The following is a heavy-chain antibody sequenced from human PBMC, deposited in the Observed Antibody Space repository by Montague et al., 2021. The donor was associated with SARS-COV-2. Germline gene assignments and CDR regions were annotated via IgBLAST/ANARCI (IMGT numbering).Heavy chain of an antibody. V-gene: IGHV3-23*01. CDR1: GFTFSNFA. CDR2: ISGSGGST. J-gene: IGHJ4*02. CDR3: ANHYSDGSGYPY. Sequence: SLRLSCAASGFTFSNFAMSWVRQAPGKDLEWVSAISGSGGSTYYADSVKGRFTISRDNSKNRPYLQINSLSAEDTAVFYCANHYSDGSGYPYWGQGTLVTVSS. D-gene: IGHD3-22*01.